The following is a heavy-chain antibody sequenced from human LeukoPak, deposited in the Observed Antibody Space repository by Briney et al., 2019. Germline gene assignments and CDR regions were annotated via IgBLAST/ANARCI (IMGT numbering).Heavy chain of an antibody. Sequence: ASVKVSCKASGYTFTSYYMHWVRQAPGQGLEWMGIINPSGGSTSYAQKFQGRVTMTRDTSTSTVYMELSRLRSEDTAVYYCARSGVGYDMDYWGQGTLVTVSS. CDR1: GYTFTSYY. J-gene: IGHJ4*02. CDR3: ARSGVGYDMDY. D-gene: IGHD3-3*01. V-gene: IGHV1-46*01. CDR2: INPSGGST.